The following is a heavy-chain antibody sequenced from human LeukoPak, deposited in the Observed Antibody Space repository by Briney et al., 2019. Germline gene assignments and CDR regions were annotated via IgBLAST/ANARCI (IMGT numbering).Heavy chain of an antibody. J-gene: IGHJ5*02. CDR1: GGSFSGYY. CDR2: INHSGST. V-gene: IGHV4-34*01. Sequence: SEALSLTCAVYGGSFSGYYWSWIRQPPGKGLEWIGEINHSGSTNYNPSLKSRVTISVDTSKNQFSLKLSSVTAADTAVYYCARADQYYDFWSGYYSFWFDPWGQGTLVTVSS. CDR3: ARADQYYDFWSGYYSFWFDP. D-gene: IGHD3-3*01.